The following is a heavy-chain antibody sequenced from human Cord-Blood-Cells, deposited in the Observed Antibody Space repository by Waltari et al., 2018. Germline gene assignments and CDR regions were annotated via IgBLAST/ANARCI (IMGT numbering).Heavy chain of an antibody. D-gene: IGHD6-19*01. CDR3: TSNPVAGDY. CDR2: IRSKAYGGTT. V-gene: IGHV3-49*05. CDR1: GFTFGVYA. Sequence: EVQLVESGGGLVKPGRSPRLSCTASGFTFGVYAMSWFRQAPGKGLEWVGFIRSKAYGGTTEYAASVKGRFTISRDDSKSIAYLQMNSLKTEDTAVYYCTSNPVAGDYWGQGTLVTVSS. J-gene: IGHJ4*02.